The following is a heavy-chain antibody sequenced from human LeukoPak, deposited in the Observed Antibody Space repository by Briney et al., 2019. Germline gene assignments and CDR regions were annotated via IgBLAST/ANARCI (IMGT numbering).Heavy chain of an antibody. D-gene: IGHD3-16*01. J-gene: IGHJ6*02. Sequence: SETLSLTCAVYGGSFSGYYWNWIRQPPGRGLEWIGEISQSGSTNYNPSLKSRITMSVDTSKNQYSLQLRSMTAADTAVYFCARATDDEFYLYYGMDVWGQGTTVTVSS. V-gene: IGHV4-34*01. CDR3: ARATDDEFYLYYGMDV. CDR1: GGSFSGYY. CDR2: ISQSGST.